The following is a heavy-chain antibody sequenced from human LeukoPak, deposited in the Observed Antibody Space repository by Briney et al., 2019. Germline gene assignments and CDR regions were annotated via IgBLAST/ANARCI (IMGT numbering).Heavy chain of an antibody. Sequence: GGSLRLSCAASGFTVSSSYMSWVRQAPGKGLEYVSVIYSGGNTYYAGSVKGRFAISRDNSKNTVYLQMNSLRAEDTAVYYCARLIAATGGLYFDYWGQGTLVTVSS. CDR2: IYSGGNT. CDR3: ARLIAATGGLYFDY. CDR1: GFTVSSSY. J-gene: IGHJ4*02. V-gene: IGHV3-53*01. D-gene: IGHD6-13*01.